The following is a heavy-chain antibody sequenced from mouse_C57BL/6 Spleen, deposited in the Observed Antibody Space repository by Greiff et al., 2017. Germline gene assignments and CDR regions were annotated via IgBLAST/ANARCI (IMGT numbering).Heavy chain of an antibody. CDR2: IDPNSGGT. V-gene: IGHV1-72*01. CDR3: ARSGGYYDFDY. J-gene: IGHJ2*01. CDR1: GYTFTSYW. Sequence: VQLQQPGAELVKPGASVQLSCKASGYTFTSYWMHWVKQRPGRGLEGIGRIDPNSGGTKYNEKFKSKATLTVDKPSSTAYMQLSSLTSEDSAVYYCARSGGYYDFDYWGQGTTLTVSS. D-gene: IGHD2-3*01.